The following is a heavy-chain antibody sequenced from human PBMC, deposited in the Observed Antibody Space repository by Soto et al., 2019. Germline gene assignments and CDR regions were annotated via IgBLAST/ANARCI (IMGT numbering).Heavy chain of an antibody. CDR1: GGSINSGDYY. J-gene: IGHJ4*02. CDR3: ASSGSKKYYFDY. Sequence: SETLSLTCTVSGGSINSGDYYWSWIRQPPGKGLEWIGYIYYSGSTYYNPSLKSRVTISVDTSKNQFSLKLSSVTAADTAVYYCASSGSKKYYFDYWGQGTLVTVSS. V-gene: IGHV4-30-4*01. D-gene: IGHD3-10*01. CDR2: IYYSGST.